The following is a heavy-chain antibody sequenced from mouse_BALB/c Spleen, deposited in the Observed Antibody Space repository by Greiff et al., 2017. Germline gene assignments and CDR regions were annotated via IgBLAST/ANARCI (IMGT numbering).Heavy chain of an antibody. V-gene: IGHV1-87*01. CDR1: GYTFTSYW. Sequence: QVQLQQSGAELARPGASVKLSCKASGYTFTSYWMQWVKQRPGQGLEWIGAIYPGDGDTRYTQKFKGKATLTADKSSSTAYMQLSSLASEDSAVYYCARGGGRYYAMDYWGQGTSVTVSS. CDR3: ARGGGRYYAMDY. CDR2: IYPGDGDT. J-gene: IGHJ4*01. D-gene: IGHD6-1*01.